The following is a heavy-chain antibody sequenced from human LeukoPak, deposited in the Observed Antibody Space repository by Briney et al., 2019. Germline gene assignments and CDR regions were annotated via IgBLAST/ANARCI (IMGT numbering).Heavy chain of an antibody. CDR2: ISGSGGNT. CDR1: GFTFSSYA. V-gene: IGHV3-23*01. Sequence: PGGSLRLSCAASGFTFSSYAMSWVRQAPGKGLEWISAISGSGGNTYYADSVKGRLTISRDNSKNTLSLQMNSLRVEDTAVYYCAKEDPIVSVGCDYWGQGNLVTVTS. CDR3: AKEDPIVSVGCDY. D-gene: IGHD2-15*01. J-gene: IGHJ4*02.